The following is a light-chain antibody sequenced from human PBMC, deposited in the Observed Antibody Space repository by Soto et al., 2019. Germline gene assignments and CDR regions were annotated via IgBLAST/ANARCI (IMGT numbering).Light chain of an antibody. J-gene: IGKJ4*01. Sequence: EIVLTQSPATLSLSPGERATLSCRASQSVSNFLAWYQQRPGQAPRLLLYGASNRATGTPARFSGSGSGTDFNLTISSLEPEYSAVSYCQQHSNRRTFGGGTKVEIK. CDR3: QQHSNRRT. CDR2: GAS. CDR1: QSVSNF. V-gene: IGKV3-11*01.